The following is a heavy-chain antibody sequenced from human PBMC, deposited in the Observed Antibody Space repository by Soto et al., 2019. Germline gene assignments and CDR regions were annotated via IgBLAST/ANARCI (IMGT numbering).Heavy chain of an antibody. CDR2: ISYDGSNK. J-gene: IGHJ6*03. Sequence: PGGSRRLSCAASGFTLSSYSMNWVRQAPGNGLEWVAVISYDGSNKYYADSVKGRFTISRDNSKNTLYLQMNSLRAEDTAVYYCAKDRYCSSTSCYPTPYYYYYMDVWGKGTTVTVSS. CDR3: AKDRYCSSTSCYPTPYYYYYMDV. D-gene: IGHD2-2*01. CDR1: GFTLSSYS. V-gene: IGHV3-30*18.